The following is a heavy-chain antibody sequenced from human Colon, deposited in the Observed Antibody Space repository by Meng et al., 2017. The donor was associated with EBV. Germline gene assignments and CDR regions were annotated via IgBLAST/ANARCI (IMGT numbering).Heavy chain of an antibody. CDR1: GGSISSSLNY. J-gene: IGHJ4*02. V-gene: IGHV4-39*01. CDR2: IFYSGRT. CDR3: GRPHLISVAGHFDY. D-gene: IGHD6-19*01. Sequence: QLPLQESGPGLPTPSETLSLTCTVSGGSISSSLNYWAWIRQSPGKVLEWIVSIFYSGRTYYNPSLKSRVNISVDTSKNQFSLKLSSVTAADTAVYYCGRPHLISVAGHFDYWGQGTLVTVSS.